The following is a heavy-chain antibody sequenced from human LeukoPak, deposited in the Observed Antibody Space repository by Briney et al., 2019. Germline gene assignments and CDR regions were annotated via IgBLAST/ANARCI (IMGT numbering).Heavy chain of an antibody. V-gene: IGHV3-74*01. CDR3: ARGGDFHAFDI. J-gene: IGHJ3*02. CDR1: GFSFGSYW. D-gene: IGHD3-3*01. Sequence: GGSLRLSCAASGFSFGSYWMYWVRQAPGEGLVCISRVNNDGSGTIYADSVKGRFTISRDNAKNTVFLQLNSLRAEDTAVYYCARGGDFHAFDIWGQGTMVTVSS. CDR2: VNNDGSGT.